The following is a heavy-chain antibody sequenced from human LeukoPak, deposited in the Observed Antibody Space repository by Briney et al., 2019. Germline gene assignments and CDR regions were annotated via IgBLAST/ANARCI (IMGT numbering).Heavy chain of an antibody. D-gene: IGHD2-15*01. Sequence: GGSLRLSCAASGFTFSDYYMSWIRQAPGKGLEWVSYISSSSSYTNYADSVKGRFTISRDNSKNTLYLQMNSLRAEDTAVYYCARDPRPGYCSGGSCSGFFDYWGQGTLVTVSS. CDR2: ISSSSSYT. V-gene: IGHV3-11*06. CDR1: GFTFSDYY. CDR3: ARDPRPGYCSGGSCSGFFDY. J-gene: IGHJ4*02.